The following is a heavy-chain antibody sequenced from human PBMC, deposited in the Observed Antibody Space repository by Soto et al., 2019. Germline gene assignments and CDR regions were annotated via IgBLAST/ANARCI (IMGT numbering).Heavy chain of an antibody. V-gene: IGHV1-46*04. CDR3: ARTGRGGMDV. J-gene: IGHJ6*02. CDR1: GYTFTSYY. CDR2: INHSGGST. D-gene: IGHD2-15*01. Sequence: QVQLVQSGAEVKKPGASVKVACKASGYTFTSYYMHWVRQAPGQGLEWMGIINHSGGSTSYAQKLQGRVTMTSDTSTSTDYMELSSLRSEDTAVYYCARTGRGGMDVWGQGTTGTVSS.